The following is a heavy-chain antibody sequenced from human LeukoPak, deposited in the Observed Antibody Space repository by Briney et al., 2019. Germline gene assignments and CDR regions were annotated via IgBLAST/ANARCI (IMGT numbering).Heavy chain of an antibody. J-gene: IGHJ4*02. CDR2: ISSSSSTI. CDR3: ARDRGASGSYYGDS. D-gene: IGHD3-10*01. Sequence: GGSLRLSCAASGFTFNSYSMNWVRQAPGQGLEWVSYISSSSSTIYYADSVKGRFTISRDNAKNSLHLQMNSLRDEDTAVYYCARDRGASGSYYGDSWGQGTLVTVSS. CDR1: GFTFNSYS. V-gene: IGHV3-48*02.